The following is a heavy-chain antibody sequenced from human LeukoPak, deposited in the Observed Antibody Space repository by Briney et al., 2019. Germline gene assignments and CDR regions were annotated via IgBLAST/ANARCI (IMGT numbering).Heavy chain of an antibody. V-gene: IGHV3-21*01. CDR2: ISSSSGYI. Sequence: KTGGSLRLSCAASGFTFSSYSMNWVRQAPGKGLEWVSSISSSSGYIYYADSVNGRFTISRDNAKNSLYLQMNSLRAEDTAVYYCAKETGYSSGWSRVDYFDYWGQGTLVTVSS. CDR3: AKETGYSSGWSRVDYFDY. D-gene: IGHD6-19*01. CDR1: GFTFSSYS. J-gene: IGHJ4*02.